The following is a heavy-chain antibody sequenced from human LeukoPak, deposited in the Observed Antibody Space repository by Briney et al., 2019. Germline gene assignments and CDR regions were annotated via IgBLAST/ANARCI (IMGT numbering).Heavy chain of an antibody. V-gene: IGHV3-21*01. Sequence: GRSLRLSCAASGFTFSSDSMNWVRQAPGKGLESGSSISSRGSYIYYADSVKDRFTISRDNIKNALYLQMNSLRAEDTAVYYCAREVSMEIMTTVTFYYFDYWGQGSLFTVAS. J-gene: IGHJ4*02. CDR3: AREVSMEIMTTVTFYYFDY. D-gene: IGHD4-17*01. CDR2: ISSRGSYI. CDR1: GFTFSSDS.